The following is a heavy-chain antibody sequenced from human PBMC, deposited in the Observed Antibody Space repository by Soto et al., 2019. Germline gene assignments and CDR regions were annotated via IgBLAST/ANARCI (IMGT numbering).Heavy chain of an antibody. CDR2: IYYSGST. Sequence: SETLSLTCTVSGGSISSYYWSWIRQPPGKGLEWIGYIYYSGSTNYNPSLKSRVTISVDTSKNQFSLKLSSVTAADTAVYYCAREVGATGGYYYCGMDVWGQGTTVTVYS. J-gene: IGHJ6*02. CDR3: AREVGATGGYYYCGMDV. D-gene: IGHD1-26*01. V-gene: IGHV4-59*01. CDR1: GGSISSYY.